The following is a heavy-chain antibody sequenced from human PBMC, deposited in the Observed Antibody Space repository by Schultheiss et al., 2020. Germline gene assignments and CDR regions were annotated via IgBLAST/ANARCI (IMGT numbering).Heavy chain of an antibody. CDR2: ISGSGSTI. V-gene: IGHV3-11*01. D-gene: IGHD1-26*01. Sequence: GGSLRLSCAASGFTVSSNYMSWFRQGPGRGLEWISYISGSGSTIYYADSVKGRFTVSRDNAQNSLYLQMNSLRADDTAVYYCARMGQGDYWGQGTLVTVSS. J-gene: IGHJ4*02. CDR1: GFTVSSNY. CDR3: ARMGQGDY.